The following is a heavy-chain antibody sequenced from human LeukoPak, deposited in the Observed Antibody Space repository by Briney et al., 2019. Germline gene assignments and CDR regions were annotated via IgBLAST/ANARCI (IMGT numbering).Heavy chain of an antibody. Sequence: SVKVSCKASGGTFSSYAISWVRQAPGQGLEWKGRIIPILGIANYAQKFQGRVTITADKSTSTAYMELSSLRSEDTAVYYCARASRVTGGQASWFDPWGQGTLVTVSS. J-gene: IGHJ5*02. CDR3: ARASRVTGGQASWFDP. V-gene: IGHV1-69*04. D-gene: IGHD4-23*01. CDR1: GGTFSSYA. CDR2: IIPILGIA.